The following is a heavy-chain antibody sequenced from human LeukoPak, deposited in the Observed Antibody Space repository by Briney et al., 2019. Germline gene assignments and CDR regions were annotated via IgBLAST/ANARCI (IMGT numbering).Heavy chain of an antibody. D-gene: IGHD5-18*01. CDR1: SASFSGYY. V-gene: IGHV4-34*01. J-gene: IGHJ4*02. CDR3: ARGVGYSYGYYFDY. CDR2: INHSGST. Sequence: PSETLSLTCAVYSASFSGYYWSWIRQPPGKGLEWIGEINHSGSTNYNPSLKSRVTISVDTSKNQFSLKLSSVTAADTAVYYCARGVGYSYGYYFDYWGQGTLVTVSS.